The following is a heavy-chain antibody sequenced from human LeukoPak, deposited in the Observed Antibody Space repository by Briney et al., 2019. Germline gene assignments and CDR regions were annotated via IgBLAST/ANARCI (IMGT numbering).Heavy chain of an antibody. CDR2: ISGSGDNT. V-gene: IGHV3-23*01. D-gene: IGHD3-22*01. J-gene: IGHJ4*02. CDR3: AKGSYYDSSGSFYFDY. CDR1: GFTFSSYA. Sequence: PGGSLRLSCAASGFTFSSYAVSWVRQAPGKGLEWVSGISGSGDNTYYADSAKGRFTISRDNSKNTLYVQVNSLGTEDTAAYYCAKGSYYDSSGSFYFDYWGQGTLVTVSS.